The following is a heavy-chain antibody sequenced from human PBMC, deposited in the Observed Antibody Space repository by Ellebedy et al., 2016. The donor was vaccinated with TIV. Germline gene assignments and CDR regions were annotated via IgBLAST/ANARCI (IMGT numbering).Heavy chain of an antibody. CDR1: GFTFTNFW. D-gene: IGHD3-16*01. CDR2: IKQDGSEK. V-gene: IGHV3-7*01. J-gene: IGHJ4*02. Sequence: GESLKISCAASGFTFTNFWMSWVRQAPGKGLELVANIKQDGSEKYYVDSVKGRFTISRDNAKNSVYLQMNSLRAEDTAVYYCARDLRSGGYGVDWGQGTLVTVSS. CDR3: ARDLRSGGYGVD.